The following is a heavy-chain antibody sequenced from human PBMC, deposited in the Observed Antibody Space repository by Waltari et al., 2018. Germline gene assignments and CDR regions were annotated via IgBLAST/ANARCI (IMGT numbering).Heavy chain of an antibody. J-gene: IGHJ3*02. CDR2: ISYDGSNK. V-gene: IGHV3-30*01. CDR1: GFTFSSYA. Sequence: GFTFSSYAMHWVRQAPGKGLEWVAVISYDGSNKYYADSVKGRFTISRDNSKNTLYLQMNSLRAEDTAVYYCARRGEYYYDSSGFSNDAFDIWGQGTMVTVSS. D-gene: IGHD3-22*01. CDR3: ARRGEYYYDSSGFSNDAFDI.